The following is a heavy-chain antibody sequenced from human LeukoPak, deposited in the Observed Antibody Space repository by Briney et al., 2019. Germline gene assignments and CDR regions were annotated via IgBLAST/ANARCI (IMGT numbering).Heavy chain of an antibody. CDR3: ARVLGYSSSWITRFDY. V-gene: IGHV4-59*01. Sequence: SETLSLTCTVSGGSISSYYWSWIRQPPGKGLEWIGYIYYSGSTNYNPSLKSRVTISVDTSKNQFSLKLSSVTAADTAVYYCARVLGYSSSWITRFDYWGQGTLVTVSS. CDR2: IYYSGST. J-gene: IGHJ4*02. D-gene: IGHD6-13*01. CDR1: GGSISSYY.